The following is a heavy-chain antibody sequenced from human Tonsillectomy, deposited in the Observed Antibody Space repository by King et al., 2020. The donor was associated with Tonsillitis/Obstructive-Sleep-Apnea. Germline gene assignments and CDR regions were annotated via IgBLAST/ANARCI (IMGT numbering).Heavy chain of an antibody. CDR1: GYTFSSFG. D-gene: IGHD6-19*01. CDR3: ARVQPIAVALNWFDP. Sequence: QLVQSGAEVKKPGASVKVSCKAFGYTFSSFGITWVRQAPGQGLEWMGWISADNGNTNYAQKVQGRVTMTTDTSTSTAYMELRSLRADDTAVYYCARVQPIAVALNWFDPWGQGTLVTVSS. CDR2: ISADNGNT. J-gene: IGHJ5*02. V-gene: IGHV1-18*01.